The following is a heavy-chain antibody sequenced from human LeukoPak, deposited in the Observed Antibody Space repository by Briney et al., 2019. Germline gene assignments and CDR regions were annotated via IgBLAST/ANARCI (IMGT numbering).Heavy chain of an antibody. CDR1: GFTFSSYA. V-gene: IGHV3-23*01. Sequence: PGGSLRLSCAASGFTFSSYAMSWVRQAPGKGLEWVSAISGSGGSTYYADSVKGRSTISRDNSKNTLYLQMNSLRAEDTAVYYCARARASGRSGFDYWGQGTLVTVSS. J-gene: IGHJ4*02. CDR3: ARARASGRSGFDY. CDR2: ISGSGGST. D-gene: IGHD2-15*01.